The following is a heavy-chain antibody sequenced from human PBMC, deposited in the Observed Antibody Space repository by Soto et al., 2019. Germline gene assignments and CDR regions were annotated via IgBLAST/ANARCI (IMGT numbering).Heavy chain of an antibody. V-gene: IGHV3-7*01. CDR2: IRQDGSEK. CDR1: GFTLSSYW. J-gene: IGHJ4*02. D-gene: IGHD2-15*01. Sequence: PGGSLRLSCAASGFTLSSYWMSWVRQAPGTGLEWVANIRQDGSEKYYVDSVKGRFTISRDNAKNSLYLQMNSLRGEDTAVYYCARGGGNFDYWGQVIMVTVSS. CDR3: ARGGGNFDY.